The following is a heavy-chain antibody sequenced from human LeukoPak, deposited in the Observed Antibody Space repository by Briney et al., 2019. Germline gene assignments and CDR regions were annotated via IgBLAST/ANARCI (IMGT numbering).Heavy chain of an antibody. CDR2: IYASGNT. D-gene: IGHD5-24*01. J-gene: IGHJ3*02. CDR1: GASVSSTDYF. CDR3: ARYREGYNYVPHALDI. V-gene: IGHV4-61*02. Sequence: PSQTLSLTCSDSGASVSSTDYFWNWIRQPAGKGLEWIGRIYASGNTDYNPSLKSRVTMSLDTSKNQFSLNMNSVTAADSAEYFCARYREGYNYVPHALDIWGQGTVVTVSS.